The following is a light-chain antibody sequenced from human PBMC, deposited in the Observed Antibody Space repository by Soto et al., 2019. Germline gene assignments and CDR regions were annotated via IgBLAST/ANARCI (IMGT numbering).Light chain of an antibody. CDR3: QQYDNWPPAWT. CDR1: QSVSSN. Sequence: EIVMTQSPATLSVSPWERATLSCRASQSVSSNLAWYQQKPGQAPRLLIYGASTRATGIPARFNGSGSGTEFTLTISSLQSEDFAVYYCQQYDNWPPAWTFGQGTKVDIK. J-gene: IGKJ1*01. CDR2: GAS. V-gene: IGKV3-15*01.